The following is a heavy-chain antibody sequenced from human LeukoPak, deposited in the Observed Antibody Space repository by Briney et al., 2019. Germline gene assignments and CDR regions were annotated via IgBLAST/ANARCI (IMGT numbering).Heavy chain of an antibody. D-gene: IGHD3-10*01. V-gene: IGHV4-34*01. Sequence: SETLSLTCAVYGGSFSGYYWSWIRQPPGKGLEWIGEINHSGSTNYSPSLKSRVTISVDTSKNQFSLKLSSVTAADTAVYYCARHVRFDYYGSGSYYNAIDYWGQGTLVTVSS. CDR3: ARHVRFDYYGSGSYYNAIDY. CDR1: GGSFSGYY. J-gene: IGHJ4*02. CDR2: INHSGST.